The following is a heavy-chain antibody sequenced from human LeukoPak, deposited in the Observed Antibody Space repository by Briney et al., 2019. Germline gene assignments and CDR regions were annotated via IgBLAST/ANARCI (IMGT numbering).Heavy chain of an antibody. CDR3: ARAHYDSSGYQSPPLFDY. CDR1: GYTFTSYD. J-gene: IGHJ4*02. CDR2: MNPNSGNT. Sequence: GASVKVSCKASGYTFTSYDINWVRPATGQGLEWMGWMNPNSGNTGYAQKFQGRVTMTRNTSISTAYMELSSLRSEDTAVYYCARAHYDSSGYQSPPLFDYWGQGTLVTVSS. V-gene: IGHV1-8*01. D-gene: IGHD3-22*01.